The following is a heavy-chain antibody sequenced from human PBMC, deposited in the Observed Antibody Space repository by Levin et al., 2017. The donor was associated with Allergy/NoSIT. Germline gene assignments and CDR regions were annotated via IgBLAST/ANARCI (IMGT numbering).Heavy chain of an antibody. D-gene: IGHD3-3*01. V-gene: IGHV3-11*01. Sequence: GGSLRLSCAASGFTFSDYYMSWIRQAPGKGLEWVSYISSSGSTIYYADSVKGRFTISRDNAKNSLYLQMNSLRAEDTAVYYCAREYYDFWSDQSAFDIWGQGTMVTVSS. CDR2: ISSSGSTI. CDR3: AREYYDFWSDQSAFDI. CDR1: GFTFSDYY. J-gene: IGHJ3*02.